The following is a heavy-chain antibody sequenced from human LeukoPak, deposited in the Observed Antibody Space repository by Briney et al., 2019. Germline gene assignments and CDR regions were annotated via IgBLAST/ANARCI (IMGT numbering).Heavy chain of an antibody. V-gene: IGHV4-34*01. J-gene: IGHJ5*02. CDR3: ARGLFYPHVRGVIIWDKRLWWFDP. Sequence: SETLSLTCAVYGGSFSGYYWSWIRQPPGKGLEWIGEINHSGSTNYNPSLKSRVTISVDTSKNQFSLKLSSVTAADTAVYYCARGLFYPHVRGVIIWDKRLWWFDPWGQGTLVTVSS. D-gene: IGHD3-10*01. CDR1: GGSFSGYY. CDR2: INHSGST.